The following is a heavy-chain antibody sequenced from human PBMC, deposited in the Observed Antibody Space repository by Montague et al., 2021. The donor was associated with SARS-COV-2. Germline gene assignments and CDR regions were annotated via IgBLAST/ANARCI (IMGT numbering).Heavy chain of an antibody. D-gene: IGHD3-22*01. CDR3: ARSPEPMIILIITSLNWYFDL. Sequence: TLSLTCTVSGGSISSGGYYWSWIRQHPGKGLEWIGYIYYSGSTYYNPSLKSRVTISVDTSKNQFSPKMSSVTAADTAVYYCARSPEPMIILIITSLNWYFDLGGRGTLVTVSS. J-gene: IGHJ2*01. CDR2: IYYSGST. V-gene: IGHV4-31*03. CDR1: GGSISSGGYY.